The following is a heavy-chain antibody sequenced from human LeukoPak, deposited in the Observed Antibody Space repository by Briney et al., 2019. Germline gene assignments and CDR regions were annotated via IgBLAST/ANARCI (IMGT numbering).Heavy chain of an antibody. V-gene: IGHV3-15*01. CDR2: IKSKTDGGTT. Sequence: PGGSLRLPCAASGFTFSNAWMSWVRQASGKGLEWVGRIKSKTDGGTTDYAAPVKGRFTIARDDSKNTLYLQMNSLKTADTAVYYCTTAMYYYDSSGYYFLDYWGQGTLVTVSS. D-gene: IGHD3-22*01. CDR1: GFTFSNAW. CDR3: TTAMYYYDSSGYYFLDY. J-gene: IGHJ4*02.